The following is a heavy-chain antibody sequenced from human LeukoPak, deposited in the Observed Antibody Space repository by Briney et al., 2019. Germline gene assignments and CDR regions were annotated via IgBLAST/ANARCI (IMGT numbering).Heavy chain of an antibody. CDR1: GYTFTGYY. D-gene: IGHD5/OR15-5a*01. Sequence: GASVKVSCKASGYTFTGYYMHWVRPATGQGLEWMGWMNPNSGNTGYAQKFQGRVTMTRNTSISTAYMELSSLRSEDTAVYYCASDFPSRLLDYGGQGTLVTVSS. J-gene: IGHJ4*02. CDR2: MNPNSGNT. V-gene: IGHV1-8*02. CDR3: ASDFPSRLLDY.